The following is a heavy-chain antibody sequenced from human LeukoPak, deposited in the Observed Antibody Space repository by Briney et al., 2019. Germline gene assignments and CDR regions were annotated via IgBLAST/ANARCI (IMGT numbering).Heavy chain of an antibody. Sequence: GASVKVSCKASGYTFTSYYMHWVRQAPGQGLEWMGIINPSGGSTIYAQKFQGRVTMTEDTSTDTAYMELSSLRSEDTAVYYCATASLAVAGTGFDYWGQGTLVTVSS. J-gene: IGHJ4*02. V-gene: IGHV1-46*01. CDR2: INPSGGST. D-gene: IGHD6-19*01. CDR3: ATASLAVAGTGFDY. CDR1: GYTFTSYY.